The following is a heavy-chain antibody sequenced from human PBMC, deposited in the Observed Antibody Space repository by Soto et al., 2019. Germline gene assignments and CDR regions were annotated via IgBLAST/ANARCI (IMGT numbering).Heavy chain of an antibody. CDR3: VRENYYYGMDV. Sequence: VSVNLMNWVRQAPGKGLEWVSVINGGGSTDYADSVKGRFTISRVISRNALYLQLNSLRSEDSAVYYCVRENYYYGMDVWGQGTTVTVSS. V-gene: IGHV3-66*01. D-gene: IGHD3-10*01. CDR1: VSVNL. CDR2: INGGGST. J-gene: IGHJ6*02.